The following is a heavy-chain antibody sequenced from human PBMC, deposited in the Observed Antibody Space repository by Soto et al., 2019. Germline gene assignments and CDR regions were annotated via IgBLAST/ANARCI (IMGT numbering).Heavy chain of an antibody. CDR3: AKDRGLAESGRWSHYYYGMDV. CDR1: GFTLSSYS. J-gene: IGHJ6*02. D-gene: IGHD1-26*01. V-gene: IGHV3-30*04. Sequence: QVQLVESGGGVVQPGRSLRLSCAASGFTLSSYSMHWVRQAPGRGLEWVGVISYDGSSKYYGDSVRGRFTISRDNSKNTLFLEMNSLRSEDTAVYYCAKDRGLAESGRWSHYYYGMDVWGQGTTVTVSS. CDR2: ISYDGSSK.